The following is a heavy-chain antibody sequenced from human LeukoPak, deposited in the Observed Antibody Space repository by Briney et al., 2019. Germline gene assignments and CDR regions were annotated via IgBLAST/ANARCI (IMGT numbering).Heavy chain of an antibody. CDR2: ISSSGSTI. CDR1: GFTFSDYY. CDR3: ARDSPEQLFYQPRDAFDI. J-gene: IGHJ3*02. V-gene: IGHV3-11*01. Sequence: GGSLRLSCAASGFTFSDYYMSWIRQAPGKGLEWVSYISSSGSTIYYADSVKGRFTIPRDNAKNSLYLQMNSLRAEDTAVYYCARDSPEQLFYQPRDAFDIWGQGTMVTVSS. D-gene: IGHD2-21*01.